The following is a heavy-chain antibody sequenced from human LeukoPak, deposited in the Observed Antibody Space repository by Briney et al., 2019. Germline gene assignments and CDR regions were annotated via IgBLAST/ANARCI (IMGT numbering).Heavy chain of an antibody. CDR2: IVVGSGNT. CDR3: ARSRYRVRYSGSPSGAFDI. J-gene: IGHJ3*02. Sequence: SVKVSCKASGFTFTSSAVQWVRQARGQRLEWIGWIVVGSGNTNYAQKFQERVTITRDMSTSTAYMELSSLRSDDTAVYYCARSRYRVRYSGSPSGAFDIWGQGTMVTVSS. CDR1: GFTFTSSA. D-gene: IGHD1-26*01. V-gene: IGHV1-58*01.